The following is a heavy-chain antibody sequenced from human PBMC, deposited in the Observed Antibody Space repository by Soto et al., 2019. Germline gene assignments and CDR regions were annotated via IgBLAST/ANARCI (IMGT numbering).Heavy chain of an antibody. D-gene: IGHD1-26*01. CDR3: AGDPLGSSGNEYFQH. Sequence: PGGSLRLSCIVSGFTFSAYEMNWVRQAPGKGLEWISYISNGGSPIYYADSVKGRFTISRDNAKNSLYLQMNSLRAEDTAVYYCAGDPLGSSGNEYFQHWGQGTLVTVSS. J-gene: IGHJ1*01. CDR2: ISNGGSPI. V-gene: IGHV3-48*03. CDR1: GFTFSAYE.